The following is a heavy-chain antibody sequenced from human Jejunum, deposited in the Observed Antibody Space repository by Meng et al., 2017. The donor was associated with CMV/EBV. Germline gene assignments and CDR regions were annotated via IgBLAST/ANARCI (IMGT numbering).Heavy chain of an antibody. Sequence: GYTLTTYCMHWVRQAPGQGLEWMGVINPSGGLTDYTQKFQGRVTVTRDTSTSTVYMDLSSLRSEDTAVYYCARGQSTLWWYNIDYWGQGTLVTVSS. J-gene: IGHJ4*02. CDR2: INPSGGLT. CDR1: GYTLTTYC. V-gene: IGHV1-46*01. D-gene: IGHD4-23*01. CDR3: ARGQSTLWWYNIDY.